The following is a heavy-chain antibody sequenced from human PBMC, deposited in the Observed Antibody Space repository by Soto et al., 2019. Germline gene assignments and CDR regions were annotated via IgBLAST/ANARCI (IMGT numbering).Heavy chain of an antibody. CDR2: IGPTGGPT. V-gene: IGHV3-23*01. CDR1: VFTFSSYA. D-gene: IGHD2-21*02. Sequence: PGWSLRLSCAASVFTFSSYAMSWVRQAPGKGLEWVSAIGPTGGPTYYADSVKGRFTISRDNSKKTLYLQMNSLRVDDTDVYYCSWRGVTSTSWGRGSLVTVSS. CDR3: SWRGVTSTS. J-gene: IGHJ5*02.